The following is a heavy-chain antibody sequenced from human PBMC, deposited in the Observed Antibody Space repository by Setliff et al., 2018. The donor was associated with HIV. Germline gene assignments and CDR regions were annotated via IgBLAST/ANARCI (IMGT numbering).Heavy chain of an antibody. V-gene: IGHV4-39*07. Sequence: TSETLSLTCTVFSGSISSGSYFWSWIRQPPGKGLEWIGEIYHSGSTNYNPSLKSRATISVDKSKNQFSLNLRSVTAADTAVYYCAREAQYSSSWSGRRVTWFDAWGQGTPVTVSS. CDR1: SGSISSGSYF. D-gene: IGHD6-13*01. J-gene: IGHJ5*02. CDR2: IYHSGST. CDR3: AREAQYSSSWSGRRVTWFDA.